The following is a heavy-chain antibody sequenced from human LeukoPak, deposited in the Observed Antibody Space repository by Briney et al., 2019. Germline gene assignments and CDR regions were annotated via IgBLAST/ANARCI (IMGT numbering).Heavy chain of an antibody. D-gene: IGHD2-21*01. Sequence: SETLSLTCTVSGGSVSSGSYYWSWIRQPPGKGLEWIGYIYYSGSTNYNPSLKSRVTISVDTSKNQFSLKLSSVTAADTAVYYCARDSGIGLDYWGQGTLVTVSS. V-gene: IGHV4-61*01. CDR3: ARDSGIGLDY. J-gene: IGHJ4*02. CDR1: GGSVSSGSYY. CDR2: IYYSGST.